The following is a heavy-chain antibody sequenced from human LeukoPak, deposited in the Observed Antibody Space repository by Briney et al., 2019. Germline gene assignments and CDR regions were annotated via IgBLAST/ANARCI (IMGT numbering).Heavy chain of an antibody. D-gene: IGHD5-18*01. V-gene: IGHV1-69*05. CDR1: GGTFSSYA. J-gene: IGHJ4*02. Sequence: ASVKVSCKASGGTFSSYAISWVRQAPGQGLEWMGRIIPIFGTANYAQKFQGRATITTDESTSTAYMELSSLRSEDTAVYYCASVFFTTSYGFHYFDYWGQGTLVTVSS. CDR3: ASVFFTTSYGFHYFDY. CDR2: IIPIFGTA.